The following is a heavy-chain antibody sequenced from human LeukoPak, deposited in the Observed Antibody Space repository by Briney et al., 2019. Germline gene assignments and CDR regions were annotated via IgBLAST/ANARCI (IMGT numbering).Heavy chain of an antibody. CDR3: ARDVLAGLIAAAYDY. Sequence: GGCLRLSCAASGFTFSGYSMSGVGQAQGKGLGWGSSISFSSTYMYYADSVKGRFTISRDNAKNSLYLQMNSLRAEDTAVYYCARDVLAGLIAAAYDYWGQGTLVTVSS. V-gene: IGHV3-21*01. D-gene: IGHD6-13*01. CDR1: GFTFSGYS. CDR2: ISFSSTYM. J-gene: IGHJ4*02.